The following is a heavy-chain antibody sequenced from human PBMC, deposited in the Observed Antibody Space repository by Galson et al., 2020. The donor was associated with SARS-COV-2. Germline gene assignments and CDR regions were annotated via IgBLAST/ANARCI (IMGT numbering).Heavy chain of an antibody. CDR2: IYARXXX. J-gene: IGHJ5*02. Sequence: SQTLSLTCTVSGGSIGTXXXXXXRQPAGKGLEWPGRIYARXXXNYXXPLKGRVTMSVDPSKNQFSLKLSSVPAADTAIYYCARDVSVPAANWFDPWGQGTLVTVSS. V-gene: IGHV4-4*07. CDR3: ARDVSVPAANWFDP. D-gene: IGHD2-2*01. CDR1: GGSIGTXX.